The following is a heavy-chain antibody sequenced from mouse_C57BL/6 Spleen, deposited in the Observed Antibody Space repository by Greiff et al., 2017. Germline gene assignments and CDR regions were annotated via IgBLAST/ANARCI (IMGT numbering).Heavy chain of an antibody. J-gene: IGHJ1*03. CDR2: IDPENGDT. CDR3: TTGGNYSYWYFDV. V-gene: IGHV14-4*01. Sequence: EVKLQESGAELVRPGASVKLSCTASGFNIKDDYMHWVKQRPEQGLEWIGWIDPENGDTEYASKFQGKATITADTSSNTAYLQLSSLTSEDTAVYYCTTGGNYSYWYFDVWGTGTTVTVSS. CDR1: GFNIKDDY. D-gene: IGHD2-1*01.